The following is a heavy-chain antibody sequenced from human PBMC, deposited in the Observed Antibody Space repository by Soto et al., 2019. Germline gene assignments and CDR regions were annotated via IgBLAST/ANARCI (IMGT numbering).Heavy chain of an antibody. Sequence: GASVKVSCKASGGTFSSYAISWVRQAPGQGLEWMGGIIPIFGTANYAQKFQGRVTITADESTSTAYMELSSLRSEDTAVYYCGRIAVAGGTVDYWGQGTLVTVSS. D-gene: IGHD6-19*01. CDR1: GGTFSSYA. CDR2: IIPIFGTA. CDR3: GRIAVAGGTVDY. V-gene: IGHV1-69*13. J-gene: IGHJ4*02.